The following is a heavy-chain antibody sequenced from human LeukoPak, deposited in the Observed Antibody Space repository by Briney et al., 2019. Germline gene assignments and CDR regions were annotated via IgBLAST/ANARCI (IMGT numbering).Heavy chain of an antibody. Sequence: GGSLRLSCAASGFTFSSYAMSWVRQAPGKGLEWVSAISGSGGSTYYADSVKGRFTISRDNSKNTLYLQMSSLRAEDTAVYYCAMGELGYCSSTSCYSRSWYYFDYWGQGTLVTVSS. CDR2: ISGSGGST. J-gene: IGHJ4*02. CDR3: AMGELGYCSSTSCYSRSWYYFDY. V-gene: IGHV3-23*01. CDR1: GFTFSSYA. D-gene: IGHD2-2*01.